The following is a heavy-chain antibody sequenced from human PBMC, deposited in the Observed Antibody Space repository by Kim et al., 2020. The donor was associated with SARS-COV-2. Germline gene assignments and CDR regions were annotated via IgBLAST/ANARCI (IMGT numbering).Heavy chain of an antibody. CDR2: IRPSDSDT. CDR3: ARQDGGRIFYFDY. J-gene: IGHJ4*02. V-gene: IGHV5-51*01. CDR1: GYIFTYW. Sequence: GESLKISCTGSGYIFTYWIAWVRQVPGKGLEWMGVIRPSDSDTRYSPSFRGQVTISVDMSPNRAYLQWNILKASDSAMYYCARQDGGRIFYFDYWGQGALFTVSS. D-gene: IGHD3-16*01.